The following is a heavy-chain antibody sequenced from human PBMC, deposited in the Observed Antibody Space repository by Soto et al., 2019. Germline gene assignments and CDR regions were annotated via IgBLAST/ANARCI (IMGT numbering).Heavy chain of an antibody. CDR3: AREGELLNSFDY. CDR2: IWYDGSNK. V-gene: IGHV3-33*01. CDR1: GFTFSSYG. Sequence: GGSLRLSCAASGFTFSSYGMHWVRQAPGKGLEWVAVIWYDGSNKYYADSVKGRFTISRDNSKNKLYQQMNSLRDEDTAEYYRAREGELLNSFDYWGQGTLVTVSS. D-gene: IGHD3-10*01. J-gene: IGHJ4*02.